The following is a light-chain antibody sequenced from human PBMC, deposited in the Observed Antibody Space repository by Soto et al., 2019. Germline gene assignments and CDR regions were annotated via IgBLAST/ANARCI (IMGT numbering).Light chain of an antibody. CDR3: QQYGGSPRT. CDR2: RTS. Sequence: EIVMTQSPATLSVSPGERATLSCRASQSISSNLAWYQQKPGQAPRLLMFRTSSRATGFPARFSGSGSGTEFNLTISSLQSEDFAVYYCQQYGGSPRTFGQGTKVEVK. J-gene: IGKJ1*01. V-gene: IGKV3-15*01. CDR1: QSISSN.